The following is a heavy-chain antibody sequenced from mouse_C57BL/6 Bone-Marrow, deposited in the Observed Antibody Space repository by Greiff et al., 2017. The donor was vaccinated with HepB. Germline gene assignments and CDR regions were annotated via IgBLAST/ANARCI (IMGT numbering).Heavy chain of an antibody. CDR3: ARQYDYVPFAY. D-gene: IGHD2-4*01. V-gene: IGHV5-15*01. J-gene: IGHJ3*01. CDR1: GFTFSDYG. CDR2: ISNLAYSI. Sequence: EVKLVESGGGLVQPGGSLKLSCAASGFTFSDYGMAWVRQAPRKGPEWVAFISNLAYSIYYADTVTGRFTISRENAKNTLYLEMSSLRSEDTAMYYCARQYDYVPFAYWGQGTLVTVSA.